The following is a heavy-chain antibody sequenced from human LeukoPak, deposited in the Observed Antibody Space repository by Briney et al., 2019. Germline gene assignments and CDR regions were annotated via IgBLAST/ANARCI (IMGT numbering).Heavy chain of an antibody. D-gene: IGHD2-21*02. CDR1: GFTFSSYG. CDR2: ISYDGSNK. Sequence: PGGSLRLSCAASGFTFSSYGMHWVRQAPGKGLEWVAVISYDGSNKYYADSVKGRFTISRDNSKNTLYLQMNSLRAEDTAVYYCAKDGGDSTQDYWGQGTLVTVSP. CDR3: AKDGGDSTQDY. V-gene: IGHV3-30*18. J-gene: IGHJ4*02.